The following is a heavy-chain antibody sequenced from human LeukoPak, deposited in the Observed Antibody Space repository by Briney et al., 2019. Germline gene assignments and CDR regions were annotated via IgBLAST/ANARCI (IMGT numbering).Heavy chain of an antibody. V-gene: IGHV1-2*02. J-gene: IGHJ1*01. CDR1: GYTFTGYY. Sequence: RASVKVSCTASGYTFTGYYMHWVRQAPGQGLEWMGWINPNSGGTNYAQKFQGRVTMTRDTSISTAYMELSRLRSDDTAVYYCARDISYSGSYSYFQHWGQGTLVTVSS. D-gene: IGHD1-26*01. CDR3: ARDISYSGSYSYFQH. CDR2: INPNSGGT.